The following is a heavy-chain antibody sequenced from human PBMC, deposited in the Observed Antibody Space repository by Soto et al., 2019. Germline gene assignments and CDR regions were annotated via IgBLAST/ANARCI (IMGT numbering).Heavy chain of an antibody. J-gene: IGHJ4*02. D-gene: IGHD6-19*01. CDR3: ARRRREQWLVRPFDY. CDR1: GFSLSTSGVG. CDR2: IYWNDDK. Sequence: SGPTLVNPTQTLTLTCTFSGFSLSTSGVGVGWIRQPPGKALEWLALIYWNDDKRYSPSLKSRLTITKDTSKNQVVLTMTNMDPVDTATYYCARRRREQWLVRPFDYCGQGTLVTVSS. V-gene: IGHV2-5*01.